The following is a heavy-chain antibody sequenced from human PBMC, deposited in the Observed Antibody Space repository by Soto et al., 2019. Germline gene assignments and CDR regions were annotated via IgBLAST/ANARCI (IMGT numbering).Heavy chain of an antibody. CDR1: GFTFSSYS. Sequence: GGSLRLSCAASGFTFSSYSMNWVRQAPGKGLEWVSYISSSSSTIYYADSVKGRFTISRDNAKNSLYLQMNSLRAEDTAVYYCARDRPGHIAAVGVSWFDLWGQGTLVTVFS. CDR2: ISSSSSTI. J-gene: IGHJ5*02. D-gene: IGHD6-13*01. V-gene: IGHV3-48*01. CDR3: ARDRPGHIAAVGVSWFDL.